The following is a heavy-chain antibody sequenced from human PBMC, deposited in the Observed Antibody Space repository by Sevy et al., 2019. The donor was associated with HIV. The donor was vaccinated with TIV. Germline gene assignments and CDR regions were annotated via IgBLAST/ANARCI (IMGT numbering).Heavy chain of an antibody. D-gene: IGHD3-10*01. J-gene: IGHJ6*02. CDR2: ISTYDGKT. V-gene: IGHV1-18*01. CDR1: GYTFPNYA. CDR3: AGGGGSADPYYPYGLDV. Sequence: ASVKVSCKASGYTFPNYAITWVRQAPGQGLEWMGWISTYDGKTNYAQRFQGRVTMTTDTSTNSAYMDMTILRSDDTAVYFCAGGGGSADPYYPYGLDVWGQGTTVTVSS.